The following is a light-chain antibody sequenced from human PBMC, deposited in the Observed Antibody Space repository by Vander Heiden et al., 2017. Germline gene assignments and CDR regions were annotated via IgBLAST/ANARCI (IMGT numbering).Light chain of an antibody. CDR3: ATWDDSRNDWV. J-gene: IGLJ3*02. CDR1: SSDIGRQS. Sequence: QSVLTQPPSASGPPGQRVTLSCSGSSSDIGRQSVDWYQQFPGTAPKLLIYSDDQRPSGVPGRFSGSKSGSAASLAISGLQAEEEAEYYCATWDDSRNDWVFGGGTKLTGL. CDR2: SDD. V-gene: IGLV1-44*01.